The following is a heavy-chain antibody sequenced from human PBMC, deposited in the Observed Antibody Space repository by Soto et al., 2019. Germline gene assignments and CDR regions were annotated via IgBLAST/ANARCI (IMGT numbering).Heavy chain of an antibody. V-gene: IGHV1-69*01. CDR3: ASSSTSSGADYYGVDV. CDR2: IIPIFRTT. CDR1: GGTFSRKA. J-gene: IGHJ6*02. D-gene: IGHD6-6*01. Sequence: QVQLVQSGAEVKRPGSSVKVSCKASGGTFSRKALSWLRQAPGQGFEWMGGIIPIFRTTNYAQTFQGRVTITADESATTAYMDLSGLTSEDTAVYYCASSSTSSGADYYGVDVWGQGTTVTVS.